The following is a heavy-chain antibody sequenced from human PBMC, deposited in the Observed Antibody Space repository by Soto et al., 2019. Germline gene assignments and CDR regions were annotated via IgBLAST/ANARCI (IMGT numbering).Heavy chain of an antibody. CDR3: ATDGPAMGDSSGYYYGY. CDR1: GYTLTELS. D-gene: IGHD3-22*01. J-gene: IGHJ4*02. Sequence: ASVKVSCKVSGYTLTELSMHWVRQAPGKGLEWMGGFDPEDGETIYAQKFQGRVTMTEDTSTDTAYMELSSLRSEDTAVYYCATDGPAMGDSSGYYYGYWGQGTLVTAPQ. CDR2: FDPEDGET. V-gene: IGHV1-24*01.